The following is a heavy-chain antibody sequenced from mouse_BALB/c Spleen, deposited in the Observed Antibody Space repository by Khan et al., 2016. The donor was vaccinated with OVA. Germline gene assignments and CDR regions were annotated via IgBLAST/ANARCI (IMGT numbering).Heavy chain of an antibody. CDR2: IEPANGTT. CDR1: GFTITDTY. J-gene: IGHJ4*01. Sequence: VRLQQSGAELVKPGASVKLSCTASGFTITDTYIHWVRQRPEQGLEWIGPIEPANGTTKYDPKFQGKATITADTSSNTAFLHHSSLTYEDTTVYYCARGEGCDAMDYWGQGTSVTVSS. CDR3: ARGEGCDAMDY. V-gene: IGHV14-3*02.